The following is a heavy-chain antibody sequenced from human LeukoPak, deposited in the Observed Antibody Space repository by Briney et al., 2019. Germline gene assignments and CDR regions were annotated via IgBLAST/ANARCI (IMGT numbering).Heavy chain of an antibody. CDR2: MWSDGANK. V-gene: IGHV3-30*02. D-gene: IGHD5-12*01. CDR3: TRDRLSYFDY. CDR1: GFTFSSYG. J-gene: IGHJ4*02. Sequence: GGSLRLSCAASGFTFSSYGMHWVRQAPGKGLEWVAIMWSDGANKYCADSVKGRFTISRDISKNTLYLQMNSLRAEDTALYYCTRDRLSYFDYWGQGTLVTVSS.